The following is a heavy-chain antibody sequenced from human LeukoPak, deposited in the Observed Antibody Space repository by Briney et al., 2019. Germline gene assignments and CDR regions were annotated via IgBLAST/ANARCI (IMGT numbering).Heavy chain of an antibody. CDR2: ISGSGGST. Sequence: GGSLRLSCAASGFTFSSYAMSWVRQAPGKGLEWVSAISGSGGSTYYADSVKGRFTISRDNSKNTLYLQMNSLRAKDTAVYYCAKIPTSAVFEIAFDIWGQGTMVTVSS. V-gene: IGHV3-23*01. J-gene: IGHJ3*02. CDR3: AKIPTSAVFEIAFDI. CDR1: GFTFSSYA.